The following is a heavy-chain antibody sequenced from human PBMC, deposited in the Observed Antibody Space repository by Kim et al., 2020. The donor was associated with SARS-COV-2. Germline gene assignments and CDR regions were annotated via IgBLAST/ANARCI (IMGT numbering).Heavy chain of an antibody. CDR3: ASGVTGRKGYYFDY. D-gene: IGHD3-10*01. Sequence: SQKFQGRGTITRDTSASTAYMELSSLRSEDTAVYYCASGVTGRKGYYFDYWGQGTLVTVSS. V-gene: IGHV1-3*01. J-gene: IGHJ4*02.